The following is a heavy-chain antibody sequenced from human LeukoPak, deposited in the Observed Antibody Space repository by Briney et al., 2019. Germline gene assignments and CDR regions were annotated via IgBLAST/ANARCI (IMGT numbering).Heavy chain of an antibody. V-gene: IGHV3-23*01. CDR3: AKAGAVVVVAAKYFDY. D-gene: IGHD2-15*01. CDR1: GFTFSSYG. CDR2: ISSSGGRT. Sequence: GGSLRLSCAASGFTFSSYGMSWVRQAPGKGLEWVSAISSSGGRTDNADSVKGRFTISRGNSKNTLYLQMNSLRAEDTAVYYCAKAGAVVVVAAKYFDYWGQGTLVTVSS. J-gene: IGHJ4*02.